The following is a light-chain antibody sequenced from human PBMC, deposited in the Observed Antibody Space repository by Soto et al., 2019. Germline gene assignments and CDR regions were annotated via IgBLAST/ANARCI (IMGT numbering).Light chain of an antibody. CDR3: QHRSKCQYT. Sequence: DIVLTQSPATLSLSPGVRATLYCRASQSVGTYLAWYKQKPDQAPRLLIYDASNRATGSPGRFSGSGSGTDFTLTISSLETEDIAGYYCQHRSKCQYTFGQGTKLEIK. CDR2: DAS. V-gene: IGKV3-11*01. CDR1: QSVGTY. J-gene: IGKJ2*01.